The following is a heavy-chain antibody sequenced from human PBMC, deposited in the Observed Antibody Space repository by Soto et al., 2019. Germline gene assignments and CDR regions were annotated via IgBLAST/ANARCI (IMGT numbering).Heavy chain of an antibody. CDR1: GGSISSSPYY. V-gene: IGHV4-39*01. J-gene: IGHJ4*02. D-gene: IGHD3-22*01. CDR2: IYYSGTT. CDR3: ARHRQHYDTSGYQQRYFDY. Sequence: PSETLSLTCSVSGGSISSSPYYWGWIRQPPGKGLEWLGTIYYSGTTSYNPSLKSRVIISVDTSNNQLFLKLRSVTAADTAVYYCARHRQHYDTSGYQQRYFDYWGQGTQVTV.